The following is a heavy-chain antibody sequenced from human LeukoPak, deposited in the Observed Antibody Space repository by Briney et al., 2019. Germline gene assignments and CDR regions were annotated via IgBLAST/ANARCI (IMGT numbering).Heavy chain of an antibody. D-gene: IGHD1-26*01. V-gene: IGHV3-23*01. J-gene: IGHJ4*02. CDR1: GFTFSRSA. CDR3: AKANYSGSYYFDS. Sequence: GGSLRLSCAASGFTFSRSAMTWVRQAPGKGLEWVSSFSASGGTTYYADSVKGRFTISRDNSKNTLSVQMNSLRAEDTAVYYCAKANYSGSYYFDSWGQGTLVTVSS. CDR2: FSASGGTT.